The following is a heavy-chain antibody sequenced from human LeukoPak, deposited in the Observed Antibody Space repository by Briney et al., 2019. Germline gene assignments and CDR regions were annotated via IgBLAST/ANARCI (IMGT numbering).Heavy chain of an antibody. CDR1: GYSFTSYW. CDR3: ARMGPKYSGNYYFDY. Sequence: GESLKISCKGSGYSFTSYWIGWVRQMPGKGLEWLGIIYPGDSDTRYNPSLQGQVTISADKSISTAYLQWSSLKASDTAMYYCARMGPKYSGNYYFDYWGQGTLVTVSS. J-gene: IGHJ4*02. V-gene: IGHV5-51*01. D-gene: IGHD1-26*01. CDR2: IYPGDSDT.